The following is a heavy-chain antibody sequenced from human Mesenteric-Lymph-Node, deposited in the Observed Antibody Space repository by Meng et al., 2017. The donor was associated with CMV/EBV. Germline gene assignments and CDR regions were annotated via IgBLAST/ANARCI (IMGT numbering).Heavy chain of an antibody. CDR2: IKSKPDGGTT. D-gene: IGHD3/OR15-3a*01. CDR3: TTDRGLFYYYYGMDV. V-gene: IGHV3-15*01. J-gene: IGHJ6*02. CDR1: GLSFGNAW. Sequence: GESLKISCAASGLSFGNAWMTWVRQAPGKGLEWVGRIKSKPDGGTTDYAAPVKDRFTISRDDSKNTLYLQMNSLKTEDTAVYYCTTDRGLFYYYYGMDVWGQGTTVTVSS.